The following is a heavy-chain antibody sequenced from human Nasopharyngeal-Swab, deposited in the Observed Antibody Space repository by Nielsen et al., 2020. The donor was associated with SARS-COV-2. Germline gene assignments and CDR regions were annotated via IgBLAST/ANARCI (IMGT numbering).Heavy chain of an antibody. V-gene: IGHV1-46*02. Sequence: ASVKVSCKASGYTFNNYYIHWVRQAPGQGLEWMGMINPGSGGTTYAQKFQGRVTMTRDTSTSTVFMDLSSLRSEDTAVYFCAKDYRIGYGDMFDSWGQGTLVTVSS. CDR1: GYTFNNYY. D-gene: IGHD4-17*01. CDR2: INPGSGGT. J-gene: IGHJ5*01. CDR3: AKDYRIGYGDMFDS.